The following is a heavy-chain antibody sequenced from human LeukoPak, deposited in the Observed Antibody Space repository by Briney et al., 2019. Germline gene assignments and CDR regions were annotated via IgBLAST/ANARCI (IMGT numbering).Heavy chain of an antibody. CDR1: GGSISSYY. CDR2: IYYSGST. Sequence: SETLSLTCTVSGGSISSYYWSWMRQPPGQGLEWFGYIYYSGSTNYHPSLKSRVTISVDTSKNQFSLKLSSVTAADTAVYYCARSVEGYCSGASCYHYYYYMDVWGKGTTVTVSS. J-gene: IGHJ6*03. CDR3: ARSVEGYCSGASCYHYYYYMDV. V-gene: IGHV4-59*01. D-gene: IGHD2-15*01.